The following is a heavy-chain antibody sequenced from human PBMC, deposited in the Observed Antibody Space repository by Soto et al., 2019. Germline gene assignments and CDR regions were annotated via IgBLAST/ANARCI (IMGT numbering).Heavy chain of an antibody. J-gene: IGHJ5*02. V-gene: IGHV3-7*05. Sequence: VCSLRLSCATSGFSFSDYWMSWVRRAPGKGLEWVANVKPDGTQKFYVDSVRGRFSIFRDNTKKSLFLQMNSLTAEDTGIYYCARESPGSNWYAHWGQGAQVTVS. CDR1: GFSFSDYW. CDR2: VKPDGTQK. CDR3: ARESPGSNWYAH.